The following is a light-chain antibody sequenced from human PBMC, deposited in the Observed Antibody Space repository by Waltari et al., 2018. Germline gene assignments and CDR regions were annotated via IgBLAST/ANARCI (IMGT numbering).Light chain of an antibody. Sequence: QSVLTQPPSVSAAPGQRVTISCSGGSSNIGNNYVSWYRQFPGTAPKLLIYENRERPSGIPGRFPGSKSGTSATLDITGLQAGDEADYCCGTWDSSLSGAVFGGGTHLTVL. V-gene: IGLV1-51*02. CDR1: SSNIGNNY. J-gene: IGLJ7*01. CDR3: GTWDSSLSGAV. CDR2: ENR.